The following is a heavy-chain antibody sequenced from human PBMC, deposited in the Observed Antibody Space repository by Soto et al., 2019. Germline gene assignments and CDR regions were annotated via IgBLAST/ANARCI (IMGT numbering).Heavy chain of an antibody. CDR1: GGTFSSYA. CDR3: ARASDMYGIVGATNQRRDYYYYYGMDV. J-gene: IGHJ6*02. V-gene: IGHV1-69*13. CDR2: IIPIFGTA. Sequence: SVKVSCKASGGTFSSYAISWVRQAPGQGLEWMGGIIPIFGTANYAQKFQGRVTITADESTSTAYMELSSLRSEDTAVYYCARASDMYGIVGATNQRRDYYYYYGMDVWGQGTTLTVSS. D-gene: IGHD1-26*01.